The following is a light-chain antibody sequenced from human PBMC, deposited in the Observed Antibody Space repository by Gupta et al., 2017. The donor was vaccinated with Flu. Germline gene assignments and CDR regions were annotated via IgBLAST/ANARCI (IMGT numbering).Light chain of an antibody. CDR2: AAS. CDR3: QQLNSDPLRT. J-gene: IGKJ5*01. Sequence: DIQLTQSPSFLSASVGDRVTITCRASQAISSYLAWYQQKPGKAPNLVIYAASTLQSGVPSRFSGSGSGTEYTRTISSLQPEDFATDYCQQLNSDPLRTLGQGTRLEMK. V-gene: IGKV1-9*01. CDR1: QAISSY.